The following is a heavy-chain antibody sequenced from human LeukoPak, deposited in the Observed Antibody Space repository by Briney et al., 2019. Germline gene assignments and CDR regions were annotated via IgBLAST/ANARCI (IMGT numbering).Heavy chain of an antibody. D-gene: IGHD6-13*01. CDR1: GFTFSSYS. Sequence: SGGSLRPSCAASGFTFSSYSMNWVRQAPVKELEWVSSISSSSSYIYYADSVKGRFTISRDNARNSLYLQMNSLRAEDTAVYYCARDIAVAGSQWGNGTLVTVSS. V-gene: IGHV3-21*01. J-gene: IGHJ4*01. CDR3: ARDIAVAGSQ. CDR2: ISSSSSYI.